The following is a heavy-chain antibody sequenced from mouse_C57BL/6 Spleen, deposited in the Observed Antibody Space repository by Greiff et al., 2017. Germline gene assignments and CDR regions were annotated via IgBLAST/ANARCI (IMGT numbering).Heavy chain of an antibody. V-gene: IGHV14-4*01. CDR3: RLLPDLDY. Sequence: EVNVVESGAELVRPGASVKLSCTASGFNIKDDYMHWVKQRPEQGLEWIGWIDPENGDTEYASKFQGKATITADTSSNTAYLQLSSLTSEDTAVYYCRLLPDLDYWGQGTTRTVSS. CDR1: GFNIKDDY. CDR2: IDPENGDT. J-gene: IGHJ2*01.